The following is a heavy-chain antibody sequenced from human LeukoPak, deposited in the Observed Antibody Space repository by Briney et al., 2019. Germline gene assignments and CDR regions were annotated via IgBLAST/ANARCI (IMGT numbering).Heavy chain of an antibody. CDR3: ARDRAPPYCGGDCYPGLFDY. J-gene: IGHJ4*02. CDR1: GGTLSSYA. D-gene: IGHD2-21*02. CDR2: IIPIFGTA. V-gene: IGHV1-69*01. Sequence: SVKVSCKASGGTLSSYAISWVRQAPGQGLEWMGGIIPIFGTANYAQKFQGRVTITADESTSTAYMELSSLRSEDTAVYYCARDRAPPYCGGDCYPGLFDYWGQGTLVTVSS.